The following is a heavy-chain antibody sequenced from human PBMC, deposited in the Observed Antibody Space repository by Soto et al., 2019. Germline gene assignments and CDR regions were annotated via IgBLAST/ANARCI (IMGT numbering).Heavy chain of an antibody. V-gene: IGHV2-5*02. J-gene: IGHJ4*02. Sequence: FGHTLVNPTQTLTLTCTFSGFSLSTSRVGVGWIRQPPGKALEWLALIYWDDDKRYSPSLKSRLTITKDTSKNQVVLTMTNMDPVDTATYYCAHRRREYYFDYWGQGTLVTVSS. CDR3: AHRRREYYFDY. CDR2: IYWDDDK. CDR1: GFSLSTSRVG.